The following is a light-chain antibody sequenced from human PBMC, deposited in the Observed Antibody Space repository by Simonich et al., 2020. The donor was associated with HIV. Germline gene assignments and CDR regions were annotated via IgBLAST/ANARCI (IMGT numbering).Light chain of an antibody. CDR3: MQSKQLPWT. CDR2: EVS. V-gene: IGKV2D-29*02. Sequence: DIVMTQSPLSLPVTPGEPASISCRSSQSLLHSNGYNYLYWYLQKPGQSPQLLMYEVSNRFSGVPDRFSGSGSGTDFTLKNSRVEAEDVGVYYCMQSKQLPWTFGQGTKVEIK. J-gene: IGKJ1*01. CDR1: QSLLHSNGYNY.